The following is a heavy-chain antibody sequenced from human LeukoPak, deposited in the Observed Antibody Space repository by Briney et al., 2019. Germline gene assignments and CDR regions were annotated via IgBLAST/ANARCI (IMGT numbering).Heavy chain of an antibody. Sequence: GASVKVSCKASGYTFTSYDINWVRQATGQGLEWMGWMNPNSGNTGYAQKFQGRVTITRNTSISTAYMELSSLRSEDTAVYYCARRPSRRPYYDSRGGVAFDIWGQGTMVTVSS. D-gene: IGHD3-22*01. J-gene: IGHJ3*02. CDR2: MNPNSGNT. CDR3: ARRPSRRPYYDSRGGVAFDI. CDR1: GYTFTSYD. V-gene: IGHV1-8*01.